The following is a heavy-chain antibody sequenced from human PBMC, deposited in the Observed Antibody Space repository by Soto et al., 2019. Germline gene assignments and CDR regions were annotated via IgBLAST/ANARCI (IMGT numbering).Heavy chain of an antibody. V-gene: IGHV1-3*01. D-gene: IGHD2-2*01. J-gene: IGHJ6*02. CDR1: GYTFTSYT. CDR2: INAGNGNT. Sequence: ASVKVSCKASGYTFTSYTMHWVRQAPGQRLEWMGWINAGNGNTKYSQKLQGRVTITRDTSASTAYMELSSLRSEDTAVYYCARADIVVVPAAISYYYYGMDVWGQGTTVTVSS. CDR3: ARADIVVVPAAISYYYYGMDV.